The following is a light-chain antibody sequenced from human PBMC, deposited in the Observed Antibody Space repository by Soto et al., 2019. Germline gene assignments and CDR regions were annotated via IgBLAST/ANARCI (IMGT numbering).Light chain of an antibody. Sequence: EIVLTQSPGTLSLSPGERVTLSCRASQSVSSSYLAWYQQKPGQAPRLLIYGESSRSTGISDRFSGSGSGTDFTLTISRLEPEDFAVYYCQQYGSSLSITFGQGTRLEN. J-gene: IGKJ5*01. V-gene: IGKV3-20*01. CDR3: QQYGSSLSIT. CDR2: GES. CDR1: QSVSSSY.